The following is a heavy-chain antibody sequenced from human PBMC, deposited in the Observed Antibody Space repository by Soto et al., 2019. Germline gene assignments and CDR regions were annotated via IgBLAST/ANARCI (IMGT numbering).Heavy chain of an antibody. CDR2: ISAHNGNT. J-gene: IGHJ4*02. Sequence: QVHLVQSGAEVKKPGASVKVSCQGSGYAFTTYGITWVRQAPGQGLERMGWISAHNGNTNYVQKLQGRVTVTRDTSTSTAYMELRSLRYDDTAVYYCARGRYGDYWGQGALVTVSS. V-gene: IGHV1-18*01. CDR3: ARGRYGDY. D-gene: IGHD1-1*01. CDR1: GYAFTTYG.